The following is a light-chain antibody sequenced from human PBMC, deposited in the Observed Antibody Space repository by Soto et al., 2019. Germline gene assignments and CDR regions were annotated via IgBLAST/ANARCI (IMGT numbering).Light chain of an antibody. J-gene: IGKJ1*01. CDR1: ENVIRW. CDR3: QQYNTYFRM. CDR2: EAS. V-gene: IGKV1-5*03. Sequence: DIQMTQSPSTRSASVGDRVTITCRASENVIRWVAWYQQKPGKAPKLLIYEASKLESGVPSRFSGSGSGTEFTLTISSLQTDDFATYYCQQYNTYFRMFGQGTKVEI.